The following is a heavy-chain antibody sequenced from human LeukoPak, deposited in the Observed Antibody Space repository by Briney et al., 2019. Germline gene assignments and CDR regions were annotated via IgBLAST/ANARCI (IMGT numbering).Heavy chain of an antibody. J-gene: IGHJ4*02. CDR3: ARLRVWHDFDY. CDR1: GGSISSSSYY. V-gene: IGHV4-39*01. Sequence: SETLSLTCTVSGGSISSSSYYWGWIRQPPGEGLEWIGSIYYRGSTYYNPSLKSRLTISVDTSKNQFSLKLSSVAAADTAVYYCARLRVWHDFDYWGQGTLVTVSS. CDR2: IYYRGST.